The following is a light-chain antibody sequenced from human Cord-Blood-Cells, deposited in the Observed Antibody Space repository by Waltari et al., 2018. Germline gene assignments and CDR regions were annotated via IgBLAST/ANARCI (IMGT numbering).Light chain of an antibody. CDR3: QTWGTGV. CDR2: LNCDGSH. J-gene: IGLJ3*02. Sequence: QLVLTQSPSASASLGASVKLTCTMSSGHSSYAIAWPQQQPEKGTRYWMKLNCDGSHSRGDGIPDRFAGSSSGAERYLTISSLQSEDEADYYCQTWGTGVFGGGTKLTVL. V-gene: IGLV4-69*01. CDR1: SGHSSYA.